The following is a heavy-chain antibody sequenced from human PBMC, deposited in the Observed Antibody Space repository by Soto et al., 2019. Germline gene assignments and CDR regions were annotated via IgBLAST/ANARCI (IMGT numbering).Heavy chain of an antibody. V-gene: IGHV1-2*02. D-gene: IGHD1-26*01. CDR2: INPKTAAT. Sequence: QVQLVQSGAEVKKSGASVKVSCKPSGYSFSDYFIQWVRQSPGQGLEWVAWINPKTAATNYAKKFQGRVSLTWDTSSTTAYMELTRLRPDDTAVYYCARIKWGLNYYNGMDVWDQGTTVIVSS. J-gene: IGHJ6*02. CDR3: ARIKWGLNYYNGMDV. CDR1: GYSFSDYF.